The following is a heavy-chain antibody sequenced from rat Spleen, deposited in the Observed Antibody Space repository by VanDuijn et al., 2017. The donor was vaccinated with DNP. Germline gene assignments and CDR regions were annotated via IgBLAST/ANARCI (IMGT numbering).Heavy chain of an antibody. CDR1: GFSLTNYH. D-gene: IGHD1-1*01. CDR3: TSLLQWPHY. CDR2: IQSGGNR. Sequence: QVQLKESGPGLVQPSQTLSLTCTVSGFSLTNYHVYWVRQSPGKGLEWMGRIQSGGNRDYNSALKSRLSISRDTSKSQVFLKINSLQTEDTAIYFCTSLLQWPHYWGQGVMVTVSS. V-gene: IGHV2-19*01. J-gene: IGHJ2*01.